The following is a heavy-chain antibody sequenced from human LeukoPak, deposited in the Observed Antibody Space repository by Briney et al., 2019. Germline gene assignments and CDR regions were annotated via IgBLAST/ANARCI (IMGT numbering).Heavy chain of an antibody. D-gene: IGHD3-3*01. CDR1: GFTFSTYG. CDR3: AKTSFGPDSDAFDI. J-gene: IGHJ3*02. V-gene: IGHV3-30*18. CDR2: ISYHGSNK. Sequence: GGSLRLSCAASGFTFSTYGMHRVRQAPGKGLEWVAVISYHGSNKYHADSVKGRFTISRDNSKNTLYLQMNSLRAEDTAVYYCAKTSFGPDSDAFDIWGPGTMVTVSS.